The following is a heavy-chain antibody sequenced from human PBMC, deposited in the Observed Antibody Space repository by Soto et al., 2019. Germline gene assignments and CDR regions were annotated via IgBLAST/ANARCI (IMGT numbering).Heavy chain of an antibody. V-gene: IGHV3-48*02. CDR3: ARDLPH. CDR1: GFPFSYYA. J-gene: IGHJ4*02. Sequence: DVQLVGSGGGLVQPGGSLRLSCVASGFPFSYYAMYWVRQAPGKGLEWISYINGASTTTFYADSVKGRFTVSRDNGKNSLYLQMSILTHEDMAFSYRARDLPHWGQGMLVTVSS. CDR2: INGASTTT.